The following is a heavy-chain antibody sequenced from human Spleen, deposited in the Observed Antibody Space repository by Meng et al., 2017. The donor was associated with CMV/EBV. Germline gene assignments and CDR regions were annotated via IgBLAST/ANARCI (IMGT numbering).Heavy chain of an antibody. V-gene: IGHV3-21*01. CDR1: GFTFSSYS. CDR3: ARGGRSSSWLGADY. CDR2: ISSSSSYI. Sequence: GGSLRLSCAASGFTFSSYSMNWVRQAPGKGLEWVSSISSSSSYIYYADSVEGRFTISRDNAKNSLYLQMNSLRAEDTAVYYCARGGRSSSWLGADYWGQGTLVTVSS. D-gene: IGHD6-13*01. J-gene: IGHJ4*02.